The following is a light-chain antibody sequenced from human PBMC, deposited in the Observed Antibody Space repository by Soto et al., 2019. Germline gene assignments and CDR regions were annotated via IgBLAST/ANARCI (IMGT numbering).Light chain of an antibody. V-gene: IGLV2-11*01. CDR1: SSGVGRYDY. CDR3: CSFAGSYSYV. J-gene: IGLJ1*01. Sequence: QSVLTQPRSVSASPGQSVTISCTGTSSGVGRYDYVSWYQQHPGKAPKLIVYDVTERPSGVPDRFSGSKSGNTASLTISGLQAEDEADYSCCSFAGSYSYVFGTGTKVTVL. CDR2: DVT.